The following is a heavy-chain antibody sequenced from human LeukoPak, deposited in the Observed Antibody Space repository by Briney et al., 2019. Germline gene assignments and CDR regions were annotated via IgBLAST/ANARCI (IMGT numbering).Heavy chain of an antibody. D-gene: IGHD5-12*01. Sequence: SETLSLTCTVSGGSISSYYWSWIRQPPGKGLEWIGYIYYSGSTNYNPSLKSQVPISVDTSKNQFSLKLRSVTAADTAVYYCARGGYSGYDFDYWGQGTLVTVSS. J-gene: IGHJ4*02. V-gene: IGHV4-59*01. CDR3: ARGGYSGYDFDY. CDR1: GGSISSYY. CDR2: IYYSGST.